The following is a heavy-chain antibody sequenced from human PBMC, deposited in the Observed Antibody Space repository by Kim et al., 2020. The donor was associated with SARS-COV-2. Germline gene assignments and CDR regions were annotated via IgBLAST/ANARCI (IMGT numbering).Heavy chain of an antibody. J-gene: IGHJ4*02. Sequence: SNPSLKSRVTISVDTSKNQFSLKLSSVTAADTAVYYCARGLTMVRGVMADWGQGTLVTVSS. D-gene: IGHD3-10*01. CDR3: ARGLTMVRGVMAD. V-gene: IGHV4-34*01.